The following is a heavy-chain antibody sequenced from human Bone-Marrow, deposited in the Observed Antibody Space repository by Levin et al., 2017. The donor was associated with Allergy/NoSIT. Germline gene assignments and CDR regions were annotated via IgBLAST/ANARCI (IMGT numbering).Heavy chain of an antibody. Sequence: GGSLRLSCAASGFTFSNAWMSWVRQAPGKGLEWVGRIKSKTDGGTTDYAAPVKGRFTISRDDSKNTLYLQMNSLKTEDTAVYYCTTGEAVAGTDYYYYMDVWGKGTTVTVSS. D-gene: IGHD6-19*01. J-gene: IGHJ6*03. CDR1: GFTFSNAW. CDR3: TTGEAVAGTDYYYYMDV. V-gene: IGHV3-15*01. CDR2: IKSKTDGGTT.